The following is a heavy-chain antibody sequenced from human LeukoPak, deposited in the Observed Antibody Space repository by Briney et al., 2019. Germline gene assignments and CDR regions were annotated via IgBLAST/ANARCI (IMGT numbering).Heavy chain of an antibody. CDR3: ARVVVGVSTDYFDY. Sequence: GGSLRLSFAASGITVSSNYMSWVRQAPGKGLEWVSIIYSDGSTYYADSVNGRFTISRDNSKNMLYLQMNSLRAEETALYYCARVVVGVSTDYFDYWGQGTLVTVSS. CDR2: IYSDGST. D-gene: IGHD3-16*01. V-gene: IGHV3-66*01. CDR1: GITVSSNY. J-gene: IGHJ4*02.